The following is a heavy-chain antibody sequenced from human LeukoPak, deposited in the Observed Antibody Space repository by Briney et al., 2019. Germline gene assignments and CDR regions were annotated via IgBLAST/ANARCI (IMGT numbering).Heavy chain of an antibody. CDR3: AKDLGEGAYDWSRYCFDY. J-gene: IGHJ4*02. V-gene: IGHV3-23*01. Sequence: PGGSLRLSCAASGFTFSRFAMTWVRQARAKGLDWVSTIGYTESTYYADSVRGRFTVSRDNSKTTLYLQMNSLRAEDTAVYYCAKDLGEGAYDWSRYCFDYWGQGTLVTVSS. CDR2: IGYTEST. D-gene: IGHD5-12*01. CDR1: GFTFSRFA.